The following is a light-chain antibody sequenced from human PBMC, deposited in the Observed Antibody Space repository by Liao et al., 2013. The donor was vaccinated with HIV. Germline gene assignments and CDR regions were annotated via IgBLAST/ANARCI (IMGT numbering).Light chain of an antibody. J-gene: IGLJ2*01. Sequence: SYVLTQPPSVSVAPGKTARITCGGHNVGTKSVHWYQQKPGQAPVLVIHHDSDRPSGIPERLSASKSGNTATLTISRVEAGDEADYYCQVWDDNIRGVVFGGGTKLTVL. CDR1: NVGTKS. V-gene: IGLV3-21*04. CDR3: QVWDDNIRGVV. CDR2: HDS.